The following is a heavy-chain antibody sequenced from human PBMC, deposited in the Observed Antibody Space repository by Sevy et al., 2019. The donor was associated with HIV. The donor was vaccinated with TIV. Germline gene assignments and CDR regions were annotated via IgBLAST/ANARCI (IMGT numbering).Heavy chain of an antibody. D-gene: IGHD5-18*01. Sequence: RPGGSLRLSCAASGFTFTNTWMSWVRQVPGKGLEWVGRIKSKTDGGTGDYAAPVKGRFSISRDDSKNTLYLQMNSLKTEDTAVYYCTTGDPYNRYGYMRPYFFDYWGQGTLVTVSS. CDR3: TTGDPYNRYGYMRPYFFDY. V-gene: IGHV3-15*01. CDR1: GFTFTNTW. J-gene: IGHJ4*02. CDR2: IKSKTDGGTG.